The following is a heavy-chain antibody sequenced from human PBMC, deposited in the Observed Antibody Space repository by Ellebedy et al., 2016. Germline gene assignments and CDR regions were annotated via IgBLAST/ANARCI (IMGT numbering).Heavy chain of an antibody. Sequence: GGSLRLSCVVSGFSVSSNYLSWVRQAPGKGLEWVSVIYAGGSTFYADSVKGRLTISRDNSKNTLYLKMNTLTSDDTAIYYCAKTLMWEPPDNWGQGTLVAVSS. V-gene: IGHV3-66*02. D-gene: IGHD1-26*01. CDR3: AKTLMWEPPDN. CDR1: GFSVSSNY. CDR2: IYAGGST. J-gene: IGHJ4*02.